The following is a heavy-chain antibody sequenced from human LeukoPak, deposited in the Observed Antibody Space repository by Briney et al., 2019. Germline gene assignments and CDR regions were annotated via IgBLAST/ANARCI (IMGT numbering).Heavy chain of an antibody. D-gene: IGHD3-22*01. CDR3: AIPTNEYYYDSSDTSEIS. Sequence: ASVKVSCKASGGTFSSYAISWVRQAPGQGLEWMGRIIPILGIANYAQKFRGRVTITADKSTSTAYMELSSLRSEDTAVYYCAIPTNEYYYDSSDTSEISWGQGTLVTVSS. J-gene: IGHJ4*02. CDR2: IIPILGIA. V-gene: IGHV1-69*04. CDR1: GGTFSSYA.